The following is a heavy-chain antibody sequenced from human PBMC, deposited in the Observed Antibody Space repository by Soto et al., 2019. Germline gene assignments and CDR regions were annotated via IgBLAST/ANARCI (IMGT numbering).Heavy chain of an antibody. CDR1: RFTFSSYA. V-gene: IGHV3-64D*08. D-gene: IGHD3-3*01. CDR2: IGSDGGRT. J-gene: IGHJ4*02. CDR3: ARGFGVVIDS. Sequence: DVQLVESGGGVVQPGGSLRLSCSASRFTFSSYAMHWVRQAPGKGLEYVSAIGSDGGRTYYADSVQGRFTISRDNPKNTLYLEMSSLRPEDTAVYYCARGFGVVIDSWGQGTLVTVSS.